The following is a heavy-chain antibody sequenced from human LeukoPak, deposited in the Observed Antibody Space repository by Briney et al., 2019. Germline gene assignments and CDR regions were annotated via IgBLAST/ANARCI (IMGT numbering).Heavy chain of an antibody. J-gene: IGHJ3*02. V-gene: IGHV4-34*01. CDR1: GGSFSGYY. Sequence: SETLSLTCAVYGGSFSGYYWSWIRQPPGKGLEWIGEINHSGSTNYNPSLKSRVTISVDTSKNQFSLKLSSVTAADTAVYYCARGTPGDAFDIWGQGTMDTVSS. CDR3: ARGTPGDAFDI. CDR2: INHSGST.